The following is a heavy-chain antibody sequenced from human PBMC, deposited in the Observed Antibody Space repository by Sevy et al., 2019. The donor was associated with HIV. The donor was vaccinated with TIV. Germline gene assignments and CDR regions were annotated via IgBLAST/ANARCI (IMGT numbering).Heavy chain of an antibody. CDR3: ASRITGTTNAFDT. D-gene: IGHD1-20*01. V-gene: IGHV4-34*01. J-gene: IGHJ3*02. CDR2: INHSGST. Sequence: SETLSLTCAVYGGSFSGYYWSWIRQPPGKGLEWIGEINHSGSTNYNPSLKSRVTISVDTSKNQFSLKLSSVTAADTAVYYCASRITGTTNAFDTWGQGTMVTVSS. CDR1: GGSFSGYY.